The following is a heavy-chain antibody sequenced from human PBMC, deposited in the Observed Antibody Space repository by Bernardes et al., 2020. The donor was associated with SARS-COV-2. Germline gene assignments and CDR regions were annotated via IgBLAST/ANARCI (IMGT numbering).Heavy chain of an antibody. V-gene: IGHV1-3*01. J-gene: IGHJ6*02. CDR3: ASPGSGPFDYYYGMDV. CDR1: GYTFTSYA. D-gene: IGHD3-10*01. Sequence: ASVKVSCKASGYTFTSYAMHWVRQAPGQRLEWMGWINAGNGNTKYSQKFQGRVTITRDTSASTAYMELSSLRSEDTAVYYCASPGSGPFDYYYGMDVWGQGTTVTVSS. CDR2: INAGNGNT.